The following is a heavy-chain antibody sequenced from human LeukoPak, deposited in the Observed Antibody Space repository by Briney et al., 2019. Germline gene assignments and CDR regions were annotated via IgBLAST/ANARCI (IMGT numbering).Heavy chain of an antibody. CDR2: IYTRGST. D-gene: IGHD2-15*01. CDR1: GGSIDNYY. V-gene: IGHV4-4*07. Sequence: SETLSLTCTVPGGSIDNYYWSWIRQPAGKGLEWIGRIYTRGSTNYNPSLKSRVTMSVATSKNQFSLKLSSVTAADTAVYYCARGRYCSADICSGGDAFDIWGQGTMVSVSS. J-gene: IGHJ3*02. CDR3: ARGRYCSADICSGGDAFDI.